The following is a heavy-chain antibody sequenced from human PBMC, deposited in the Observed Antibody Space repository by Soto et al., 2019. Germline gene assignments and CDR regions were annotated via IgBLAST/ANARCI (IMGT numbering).Heavy chain of an antibody. D-gene: IGHD6-13*01. CDR3: ARVGSSWYLGMDV. CDR2: IYYTGST. CDR1: GGSISTYY. V-gene: IGHV4-59*01. Sequence: SETLSLTCPVSGGSISTYYLSLIRPPPGMGLEWIGYIYYTGSTNYNPSLKSRVTISVDTSKNQFSLKLSSVTAADTAVYYCARVGSSWYLGMDVWGQGTTVTVSS. J-gene: IGHJ6*02.